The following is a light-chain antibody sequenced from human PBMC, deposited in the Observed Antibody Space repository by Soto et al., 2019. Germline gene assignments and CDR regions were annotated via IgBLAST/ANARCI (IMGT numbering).Light chain of an antibody. J-gene: IGKJ1*01. CDR2: DAS. V-gene: IGKV3-11*01. CDR1: QSVTNH. Sequence: EIVLTQSPATLSLSPGERATLSCRASQSVTNHLAWYQQKPGQTPRLLIYDASNRAAGVPARFSGSGPGTDFTLTISRLEPEDFAVYYCQQYGSSGTFGQGTKVDIK. CDR3: QQYGSSGT.